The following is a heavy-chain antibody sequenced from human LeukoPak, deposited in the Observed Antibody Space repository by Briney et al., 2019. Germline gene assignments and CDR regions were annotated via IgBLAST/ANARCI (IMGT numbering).Heavy chain of an antibody. Sequence: ASVKVSCKASGYTFTSYDINWVRQATGQGLEWMGWMNPNSDNTGYAQKFQGRVTMTRNTSINIAYMELSSLRSEVTAVYYCARGPRLDYAQLAYYYYGMDVWGQGTTVTVSS. J-gene: IGHJ6*02. CDR2: MNPNSDNT. CDR1: GYTFTSYD. D-gene: IGHD4-17*01. CDR3: ARGPRLDYAQLAYYYYGMDV. V-gene: IGHV1-8*01.